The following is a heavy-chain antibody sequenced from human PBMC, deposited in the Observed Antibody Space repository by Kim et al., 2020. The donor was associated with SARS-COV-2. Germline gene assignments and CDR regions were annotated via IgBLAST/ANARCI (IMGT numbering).Heavy chain of an antibody. V-gene: IGHV1-8*01. Sequence: ASVKVSCKASGYTFTSYDINWVRHATGQGLEWMGWMNPNSGNTGYAQKFQGRVTMTRNTSISTAYMELSSLRSEDTAVYYCARVRLNWNDVLYYYGMDVWGQGTTVTVSS. CDR1: GYTFTSYD. CDR3: ARVRLNWNDVLYYYGMDV. J-gene: IGHJ6*02. CDR2: MNPNSGNT. D-gene: IGHD1-1*01.